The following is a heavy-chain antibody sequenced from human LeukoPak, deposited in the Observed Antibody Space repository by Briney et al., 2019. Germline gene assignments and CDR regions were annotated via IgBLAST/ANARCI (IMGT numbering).Heavy chain of an antibody. V-gene: IGHV5-10-1*01. D-gene: IGHD3-22*01. J-gene: IGHJ4*02. CDR3: ARLSYYYDNSGYQIDY. CDR2: IDPSDSYT. CDR1: GYSFTSYW. Sequence: GESLRISCKGSGYSFTSYWISWVRQMPGKGLEWMGRIDPSDSYTNYSPSFQGHVTISADKSISTAYLQWSSLKASDTAMYYCARLSYYYDNSGYQIDYWGQGTLVTVSS.